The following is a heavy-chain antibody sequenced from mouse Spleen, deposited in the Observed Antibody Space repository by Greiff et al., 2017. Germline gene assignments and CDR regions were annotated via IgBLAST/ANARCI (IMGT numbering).Heavy chain of an antibody. J-gene: IGHJ2*01. V-gene: IGHV1-7*01. D-gene: IGHD1-1*01. Sequence: QVQLQQSGAELAKPGASVKMSCKASGYTFTSYWMHWVKQRPGQGLEWIGYINPSTGYTEYNQKFKDKATLTADKSSSTAYMQLSSLTSEDSAVYYCARENDYGSSYDDYWGQGTTLTVSS. CDR1: GYTFTSYW. CDR2: INPSTGYT. CDR3: ARENDYGSSYDDY.